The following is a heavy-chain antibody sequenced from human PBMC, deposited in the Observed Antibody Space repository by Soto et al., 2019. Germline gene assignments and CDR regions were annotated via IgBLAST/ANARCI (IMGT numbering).Heavy chain of an antibody. J-gene: IGHJ3*01. CDR2: IYSGGDT. CDR3: AREGDYGGTPGAFDL. V-gene: IGHV3-13*01. CDR1: GFTFSTFD. D-gene: IGHD3-10*01. Sequence: PGGSLRLSCAASGFTFSTFDMHLVRQSSGKGLEWVSGIYSGGDTAYSDSVKGRFTISRENAKNSFFVHMNSLRAGDTAVYYCAREGDYGGTPGAFDLWGQGTMLTVSS.